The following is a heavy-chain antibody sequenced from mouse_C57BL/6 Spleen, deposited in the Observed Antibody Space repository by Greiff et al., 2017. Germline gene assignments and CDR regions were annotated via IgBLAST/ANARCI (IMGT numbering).Heavy chain of an antibody. CDR2: ISSGSSTI. Sequence: EVHLVESGGGLVKPGGSLKLSCAASGFTFSDYGMHWVRQAPEKGLEWVAYISSGSSTIYYADTVKGRFTISRDNAKNTLFLQMTSLRSEDTAMXYCARGATGAMDYWGQGASVTVSS. J-gene: IGHJ4*01. D-gene: IGHD3-1*01. CDR1: GFTFSDYG. V-gene: IGHV5-17*01. CDR3: ARGATGAMDY.